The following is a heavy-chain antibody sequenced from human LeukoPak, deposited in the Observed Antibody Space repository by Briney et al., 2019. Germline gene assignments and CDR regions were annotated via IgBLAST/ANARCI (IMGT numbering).Heavy chain of an antibody. CDR3: TSEAYYFDY. Sequence: PSETLSLTCTVSGGSISSSSYYWGWIRQPPGKGLEWIGSIYYSGSTYYNPSLKRRVTISVDTSKNQFSLKLSSVTAADTAVYYCTSEAYYFDYWGQGTLVTVSS. J-gene: IGHJ4*02. CDR1: GGSISSSSYY. CDR2: IYYSGST. V-gene: IGHV4-39*01.